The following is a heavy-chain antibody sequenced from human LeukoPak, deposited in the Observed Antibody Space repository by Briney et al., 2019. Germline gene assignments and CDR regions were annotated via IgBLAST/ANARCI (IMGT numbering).Heavy chain of an antibody. J-gene: IGHJ4*02. CDR3: ARRIAAAGVGIVY. Sequence: GASVKVSCKACGHTFTSYDINWVRQATGQWLEWMGWMNPDSGNTGYAQKFQSRVTMTRNPSISTAYMELSSLTSEDTAVYYCARRIAAAGVGIVYWGQGTLVTVSS. V-gene: IGHV1-8*01. CDR2: MNPDSGNT. CDR1: GHTFTSYD. D-gene: IGHD6-13*01.